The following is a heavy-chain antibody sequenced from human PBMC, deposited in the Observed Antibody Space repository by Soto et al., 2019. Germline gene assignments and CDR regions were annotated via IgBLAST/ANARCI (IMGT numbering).Heavy chain of an antibody. CDR3: AHMARDARFGESTNWFDP. V-gene: IGHV2-5*02. Sequence: QITLKESGPPLVKPTQTLTLTCTFSGFSLSTSGVGVGWIRQPPGKALEWLALIYWDDDKRYSPSLKSRLTITKDTSKNQVVLTMTNIEPEYTATYYCAHMARDARFGESTNWFDPWGQGTLVTVSS. CDR2: IYWDDDK. D-gene: IGHD3-10*01. J-gene: IGHJ5*02. CDR1: GFSLSTSGVG.